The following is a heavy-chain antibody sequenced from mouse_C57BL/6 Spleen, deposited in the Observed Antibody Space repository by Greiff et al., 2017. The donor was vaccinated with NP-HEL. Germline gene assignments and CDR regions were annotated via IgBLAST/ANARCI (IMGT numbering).Heavy chain of an antibody. Sequence: VQLQQSGPELVKPGASVKMSCKASGYAFTDYNMHWVKQSHGKSLEWIGYINPNNGGTSYNPKFKGKATLTVNKSSSTAYMELRSLTSEDSAVYYCATYYDYDGCAYWGQGTLVTVSA. D-gene: IGHD2-4*01. CDR1: GYAFTDYN. CDR2: INPNNGGT. V-gene: IGHV1-22*01. CDR3: ATYYDYDGCAY. J-gene: IGHJ3*01.